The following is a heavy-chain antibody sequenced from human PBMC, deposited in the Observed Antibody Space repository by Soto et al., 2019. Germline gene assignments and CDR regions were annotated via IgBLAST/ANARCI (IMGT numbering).Heavy chain of an antibody. CDR1: RGTFSSYA. J-gene: IGHJ6*02. CDR3: ARGGWGEGDSLSAYYYGMDV. V-gene: IGHV1-69*01. Sequence: VKVSCKASRGTFSSYAISWVRQAPGQGLEWMGGIIPIFGTANYAQKFQGRVTITADESTSTAYMELSSLRSEDTAVYYCARGGWGEGDSLSAYYYGMDVWGQGTTVTVSS. D-gene: IGHD3-16*01. CDR2: IIPIFGTA.